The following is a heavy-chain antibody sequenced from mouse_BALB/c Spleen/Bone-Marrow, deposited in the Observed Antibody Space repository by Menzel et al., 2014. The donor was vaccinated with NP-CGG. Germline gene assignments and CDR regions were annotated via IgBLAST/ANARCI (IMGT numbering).Heavy chain of an antibody. CDR1: GYTFTSYW. V-gene: IGHV1S127*01. CDR3: TRRGYYAMDY. CDR2: IDPSDSYT. Sequence: VQLQQSGAELVKPGASVKMSCKASGYTFTSYWMHWVKQRPGQGLEWIGVIDPSDSYTSYNQKFKGKATLTVDTSSSTAYMQLSSLTSEDSAVDYCTRRGYYAMDYWGEGTSVP. J-gene: IGHJ4*01.